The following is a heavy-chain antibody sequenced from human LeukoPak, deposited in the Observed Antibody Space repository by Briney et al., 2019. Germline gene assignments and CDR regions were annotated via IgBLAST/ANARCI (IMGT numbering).Heavy chain of an antibody. J-gene: IGHJ4*02. D-gene: IGHD1-7*01. CDR1: GFTSSSNY. CDR2: IYSGGST. CDR3: ARDRDWNLFY. V-gene: IGHV3-66*02. Sequence: PGGSLRLSCAAAGFTSSSNYMSWVRQAPGKGLEWVSVIYSGGSTYYAESVKGRFTISTDNSKNTLYLQMNSLRAEDTAVYYCARDRDWNLFYWGQGTLVTVSS.